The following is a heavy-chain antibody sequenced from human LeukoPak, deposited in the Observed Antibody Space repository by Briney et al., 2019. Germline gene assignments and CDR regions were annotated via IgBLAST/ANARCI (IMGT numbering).Heavy chain of an antibody. D-gene: IGHD3-9*01. CDR1: GYTFTRYY. J-gene: IGHJ6*03. V-gene: IGHV1-46*01. CDR3: ARDGGQENDDILTGFSYYYSMDV. Sequence: ASVKVSCKASGYTFTRYYIHWVRQAPGQGLEWMGLINPSGGSTKFAQKFQGRVTMTRDMSTSTVYMELSSLRAEDTAVYYCARDGGQENDDILTGFSYYYSMDVWGKGTTATVSS. CDR2: INPSGGST.